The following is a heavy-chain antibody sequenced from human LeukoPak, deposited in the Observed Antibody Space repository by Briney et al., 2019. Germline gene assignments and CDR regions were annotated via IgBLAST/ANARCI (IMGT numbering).Heavy chain of an antibody. D-gene: IGHD4-23*01. CDR1: GFTFDDYA. V-gene: IGHV3-9*01. J-gene: IGHJ4*02. CDR3: AKGPTGGSFLDY. CDR2: ISWNSGSI. Sequence: GGSLRLSCAASGFTFDDYAMHWVRQAPGKGLEGVSGISWNSGSIGYADSVKGRFTISRDNAKNSLYLQMNSLRAEDTDLYYCAKGPTGGSFLDYWGQGTLVTVSS.